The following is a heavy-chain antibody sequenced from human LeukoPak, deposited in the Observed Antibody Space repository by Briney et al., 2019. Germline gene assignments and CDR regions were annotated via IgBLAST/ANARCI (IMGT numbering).Heavy chain of an antibody. Sequence: PSETLSLTCTVSGGPISSGSYYWSWIRQPAGKGLEWIGRIYTSGSTNYNPSLKSRVTISVDTSKNQFSLKLSSVTAADTAVYYCARDPSIAVAGIYGMDVWGQGTTVTVSS. J-gene: IGHJ6*02. V-gene: IGHV4-61*02. CDR2: IYTSGST. D-gene: IGHD6-19*01. CDR1: GGPISSGSYY. CDR3: ARDPSIAVAGIYGMDV.